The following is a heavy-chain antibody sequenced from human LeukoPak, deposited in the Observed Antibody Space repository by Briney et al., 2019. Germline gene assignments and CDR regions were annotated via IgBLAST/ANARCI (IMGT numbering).Heavy chain of an antibody. CDR3: ARDLPVLLWFGDKEQNWFDP. D-gene: IGHD3-10*01. J-gene: IGHJ5*02. Sequence: GGPLRLSCAASGFTFSSYWMSWVRQAPGKGLEWVANIKQDGSEKYYVDSVKGRFTISRDNAKNSLYLQMNSLRAEDTAVYYCARDLPVLLWFGDKEQNWFDPWGQGTLVTVSS. CDR1: GFTFSSYW. V-gene: IGHV3-7*01. CDR2: IKQDGSEK.